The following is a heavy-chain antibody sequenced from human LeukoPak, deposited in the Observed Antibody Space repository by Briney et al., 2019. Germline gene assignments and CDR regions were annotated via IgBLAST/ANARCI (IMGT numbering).Heavy chain of an antibody. CDR2: ISSDSNYI. J-gene: IGHJ5*02. CDR1: GITLISYN. V-gene: IGHV3-21*01. CDR3: ARSVTMIVDWFDP. Sequence: GALRLSCAASGITLISYNMNWVRQAPGKGLEWVSSISSDSNYIYYADSVKGRFTISRDNAKNSLYLQMNSLRAEDAAVYYCARSVTMIVDWFDPWGQGTLVTVSS. D-gene: IGHD3-22*01.